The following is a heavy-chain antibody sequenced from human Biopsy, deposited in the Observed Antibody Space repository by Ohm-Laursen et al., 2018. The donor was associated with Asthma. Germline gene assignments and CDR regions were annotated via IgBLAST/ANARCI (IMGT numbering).Heavy chain of an antibody. CDR1: GYTFTDYS. D-gene: IGHD2-15*01. CDR2: INPNSGDT. Sequence: ASVKVSCKASGYTFTDYSIHWVRQAPGQGLEWMGRINPNSGDTKYAQRFRGRVTVTRDRSISTAYMELSRLRSDDTAVYYCARDRGYCSGGTCPSWFDPWGQGTLVIVSS. V-gene: IGHV1-2*06. CDR3: ARDRGYCSGGTCPSWFDP. J-gene: IGHJ5*02.